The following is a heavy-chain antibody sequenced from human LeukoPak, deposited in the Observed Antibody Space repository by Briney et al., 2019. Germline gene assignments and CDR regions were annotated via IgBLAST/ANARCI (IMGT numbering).Heavy chain of an antibody. CDR1: GGSISSGSYY. J-gene: IGHJ3*02. Sequence: SETLSLTCTVSGGSISSGSYYWSWIRQPAGKGLEWIGRIYTSGSTNYNPSLKSRVTISVDTSKNQFSLKLSSVTAADTAVYYCARPNDSSGYYYLGDAFDIWGQGTMVTVSS. V-gene: IGHV4-61*02. D-gene: IGHD3-22*01. CDR2: IYTSGST. CDR3: ARPNDSSGYYYLGDAFDI.